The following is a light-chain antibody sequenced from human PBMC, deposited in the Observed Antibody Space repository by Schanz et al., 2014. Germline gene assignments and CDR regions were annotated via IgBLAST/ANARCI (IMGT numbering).Light chain of an antibody. J-gene: IGKJ1*01. V-gene: IGKV1-5*03. CDR1: QSIAGNW. Sequence: DIQMTQSPSTLSASVGDTVTITCRASQSIAGNWLAWYQQKPGKAPKLLIYKASSLESGVPSRFSGSGSGSEFTLTISSLQPEDFATYYCQHYNSYALTFGQGTKVEIK. CDR2: KAS. CDR3: QHYNSYALT.